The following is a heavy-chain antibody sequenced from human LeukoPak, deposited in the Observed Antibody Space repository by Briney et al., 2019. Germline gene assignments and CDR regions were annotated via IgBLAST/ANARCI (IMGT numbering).Heavy chain of an antibody. J-gene: IGHJ3*02. V-gene: IGHV3-23*01. CDR1: GFTFSGYA. D-gene: IGHD3-3*01. CDR3: AKAYDFWSGSANAFDI. CDR2: ISGSGGST. Sequence: GGSLRLSCAASGFTFSGYAMSWVRQAPGKGLEWVSAISGSGGSTYYAGSVKGRFIISRDNSKNTLYLQMNSLRAEDTAVYYCAKAYDFWSGSANAFDIWGQGTMVTVSS.